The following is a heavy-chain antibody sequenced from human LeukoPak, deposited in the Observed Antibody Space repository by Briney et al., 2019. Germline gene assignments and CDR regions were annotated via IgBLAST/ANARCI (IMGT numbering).Heavy chain of an antibody. CDR1: GFTFSSYA. CDR2: ISGSGGST. D-gene: IGHD3-22*01. V-gene: IGHV3-23*01. Sequence: GGSLRLSCAASGFTFSSYAMSWVRQAPGKGLEWVSAISGSGGSTYYADSVKGRFTISRDNSKNTLYLQMNSLRAEDTAVYYCAKDVYYYDSSGYYPSYWGQGTLGTVSS. J-gene: IGHJ4*02. CDR3: AKDVYYYDSSGYYPSY.